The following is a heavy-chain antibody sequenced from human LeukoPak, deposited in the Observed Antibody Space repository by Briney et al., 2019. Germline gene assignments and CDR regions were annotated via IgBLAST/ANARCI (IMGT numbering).Heavy chain of an antibody. Sequence: SETLSLTCTVPGGPIISHYWSWIRQPPGKGLEWIGYIYYSGSTNSNPSLKSRVTLSLDTSKNQFSLKLSSVTVADTAVYYCARVPGTTSYYYYYYMGVWGKGTTVTVSS. CDR1: GGPIISHY. J-gene: IGHJ6*03. V-gene: IGHV4-59*11. CDR2: IYYSGST. D-gene: IGHD1-7*01. CDR3: ARVPGTTSYYYYYYMGV.